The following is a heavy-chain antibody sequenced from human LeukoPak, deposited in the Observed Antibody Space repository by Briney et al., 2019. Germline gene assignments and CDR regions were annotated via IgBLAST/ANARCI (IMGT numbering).Heavy chain of an antibody. Sequence: SETLSLTCAVYGGSFSGYYWSWIRQPPGKGLEWIGEINHSGSTNYNPSLKSRVTISVDTSKNQFSLKLGSVTAADTAVYYCARGTTYYYDSSGYYYSAFDIWGQGTMVTVSS. J-gene: IGHJ3*02. D-gene: IGHD3-22*01. CDR2: INHSGST. CDR3: ARGTTYYYDSSGYYYSAFDI. CDR1: GGSFSGYY. V-gene: IGHV4-34*01.